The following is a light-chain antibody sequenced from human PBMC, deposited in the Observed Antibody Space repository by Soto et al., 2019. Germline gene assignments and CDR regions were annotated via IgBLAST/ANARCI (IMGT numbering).Light chain of an antibody. CDR3: HQYGTXPIS. V-gene: IGKV3-20*01. CDR2: GAS. Sequence: EILLTQSPCTLSLSPGDRATLSCRASQSLGSTFLAWYQQKSGQSPRLLIYGASDRATDIPNRFTGSGSGADFTLTISRLEPEDFAVYFCHQYGTXPISFGGRTKVDI. J-gene: IGKJ4*01. CDR1: QSLGSTF.